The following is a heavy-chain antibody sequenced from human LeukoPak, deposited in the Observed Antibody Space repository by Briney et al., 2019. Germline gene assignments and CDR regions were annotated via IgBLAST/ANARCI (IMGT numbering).Heavy chain of an antibody. V-gene: IGHV3-21*01. J-gene: IGHJ4*02. Sequence: GGSLRLSCAASEFTFSSYSMNWVRQAPGKGLEWVSSISSSSSYIYYADSVKGRFTISRDNAKNSLYLQMNSLRAEDTAVYYCARDWAIGYSNYVGYWGQGTLVTVSS. CDR2: ISSSSSYI. CDR1: EFTFSSYS. D-gene: IGHD4-11*01. CDR3: ARDWAIGYSNYVGY.